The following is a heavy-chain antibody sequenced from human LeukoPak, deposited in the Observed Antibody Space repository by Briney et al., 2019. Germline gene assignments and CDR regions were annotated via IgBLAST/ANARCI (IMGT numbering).Heavy chain of an antibody. Sequence: PGGSLRLSCAASGFTFSSYAMHWVRQAPGKGLEWVAVISYDGSNKYYADSVKGRFTISRDNSKNTLSLQMNSLRAEDTAVYYCAKRIQSAMATGYWGQGTLVTVSS. CDR1: GFTFSSYA. V-gene: IGHV3-30*04. CDR2: ISYDGSNK. D-gene: IGHD5-18*01. J-gene: IGHJ4*02. CDR3: AKRIQSAMATGY.